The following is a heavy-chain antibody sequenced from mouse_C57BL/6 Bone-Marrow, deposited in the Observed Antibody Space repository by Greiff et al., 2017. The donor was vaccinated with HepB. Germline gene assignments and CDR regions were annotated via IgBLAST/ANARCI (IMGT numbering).Heavy chain of an antibody. D-gene: IGHD1-1*01. J-gene: IGHJ4*01. CDR3: ARWIYYYGSSYDDYAMDY. Sequence: QVQLKQPGAELVKPGASVKLSCKASGYTFTSYWMHWVKQRPGQGLEWIGMIHPNSGSTNYNEKFKSKATLTVVKSSSTAYMQLSSLTSEDSAVYYCARWIYYYGSSYDDYAMDYWGQGTSVTVSS. CDR1: GYTFTSYW. CDR2: IHPNSGST. V-gene: IGHV1-64*01.